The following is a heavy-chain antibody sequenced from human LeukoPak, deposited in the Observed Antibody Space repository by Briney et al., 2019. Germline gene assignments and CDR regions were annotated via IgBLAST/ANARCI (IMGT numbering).Heavy chain of an antibody. CDR1: DVSIFRSNR. V-gene: IGHV4-4*02. J-gene: IGHJ4*02. Sequence: PSETLSLTCAVSDVSIFRSNRWSWVRQPPGKGLVWIGQISPSGSTNYSPSLKSRVTISVDKSKTQFSLILTSVTAADTAVYFCARSPTKRVTDDYWGQGTLVTVSS. D-gene: IGHD5/OR15-5a*01. CDR2: ISPSGST. CDR3: ARSPTKRVTDDY.